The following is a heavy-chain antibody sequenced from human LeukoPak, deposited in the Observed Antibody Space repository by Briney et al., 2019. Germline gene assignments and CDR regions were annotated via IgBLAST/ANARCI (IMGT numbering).Heavy chain of an antibody. J-gene: IGHJ4*02. CDR3: ARVDRAISTTGTLGD. Sequence: SQTLSLTCAISGDTVSNNYAAWNWIRQSPSRGLEWLGRTYYRSKWYNDYAVSVKSRITTNPDTSKNQFSLQLNSVTPEDTAVYYCARVDRAISTTGTLGDWGQGTLVTVSS. CDR1: GDTVSNNYAA. CDR2: TYYRSKWYN. D-gene: IGHD6-13*01. V-gene: IGHV6-1*01.